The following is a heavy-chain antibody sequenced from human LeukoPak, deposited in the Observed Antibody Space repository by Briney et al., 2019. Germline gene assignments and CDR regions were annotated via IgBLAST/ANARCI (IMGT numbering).Heavy chain of an antibody. CDR2: ISGSGGST. D-gene: IGHD1-7*01. CDR3: AKDLGNYSPHYFDY. CDR1: GFTFKRLA. J-gene: IGHJ4*02. Sequence: GSLRLPCAAFGFTFKRLAMGWGRQAQGKGLGWVSAISGSGGSTYYADSVKGRFIISRDNSKNTLYLEMYNLRAEDTALYYCAKDLGNYSPHYFDYWGQGTLVTVSS. V-gene: IGHV3-23*01.